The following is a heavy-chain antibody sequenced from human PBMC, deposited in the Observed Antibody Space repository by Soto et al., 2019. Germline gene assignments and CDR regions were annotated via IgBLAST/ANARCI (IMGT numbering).Heavy chain of an antibody. CDR3: ARRYGSCFDY. D-gene: IGHD5-18*01. V-gene: IGHV4-59*08. CDR2: IDSNGGT. Sequence: PSETLSLTCTVSDDSSSNYKWSWIRQPPGRRLEWIGYIDSNGGTSYNPSLQSRVTISIDTSTKQFFLKLSSVTAADTAVYYCARRYGSCFDYWGQGTLVTVSS. CDR1: DDSSSNYK. J-gene: IGHJ4*02.